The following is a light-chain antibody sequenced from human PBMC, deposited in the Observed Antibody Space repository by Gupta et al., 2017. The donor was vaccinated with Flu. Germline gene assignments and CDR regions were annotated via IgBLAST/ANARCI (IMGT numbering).Light chain of an antibody. Sequence: PSSLSASVGDRVTITCRASQSISSKLNWYQQKPGKAPTLLIYATSSLHSGVTSRFSGSGSETDFTLAISSLQPEDFATYYCQQSSSTPETFGPGTKVGIK. CDR1: QSISSK. CDR2: ATS. CDR3: QQSSSTPET. V-gene: IGKV1-39*01. J-gene: IGKJ3*01.